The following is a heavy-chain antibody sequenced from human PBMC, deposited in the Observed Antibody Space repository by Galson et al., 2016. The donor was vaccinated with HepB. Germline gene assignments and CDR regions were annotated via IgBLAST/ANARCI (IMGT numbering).Heavy chain of an antibody. J-gene: IGHJ4*02. CDR1: GASLRDHC. Sequence: LSLTCTVSGASLRDHCWSWIRQPAGEGLEWIGRVYTAGNTHVNPSLRSRVTLSADTSKNQLSLSLKSVTAADTAVYYCAIGGGGGVRYFDPWGQGAQVTVSS. CDR2: VYTAGNT. D-gene: IGHD3-16*01. V-gene: IGHV4-4*07. CDR3: AIGGGGGVRYFDP.